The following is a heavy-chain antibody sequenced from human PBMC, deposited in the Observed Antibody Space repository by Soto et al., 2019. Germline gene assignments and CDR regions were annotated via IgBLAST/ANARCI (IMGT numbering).Heavy chain of an antibody. CDR1: GFTFSTYG. V-gene: IGHV3-30*18. D-gene: IGHD2-21*01. Sequence: GSLRLSCAASGFTFSTYGMHWVRQAPGKGLEWVSVISYAGGNIHYADSVKGRFTISRDISKNTLYLQMNSLRAEDTAVYYCAKEAQCGGGGCSTFDMWGQGKMVTVSS. CDR2: ISYAGGNI. CDR3: AKEAQCGGGGCSTFDM. J-gene: IGHJ3*02.